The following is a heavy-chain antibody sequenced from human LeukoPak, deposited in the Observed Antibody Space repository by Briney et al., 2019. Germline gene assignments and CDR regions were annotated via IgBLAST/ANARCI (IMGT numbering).Heavy chain of an antibody. Sequence: GGSLRLSCAASGFAFSTYWMHWVRQAPGKGPVWVSRISPDGRDTIYADSVKGRFTISRDNAKNTLYLQMNSLRAEDTAVYYCLRDLNWSLDQWGQGTLVTVSS. CDR2: ISPDGRDT. CDR3: LRDLNWSLDQ. J-gene: IGHJ4*02. V-gene: IGHV3-74*01. D-gene: IGHD1-20*01. CDR1: GFAFSTYW.